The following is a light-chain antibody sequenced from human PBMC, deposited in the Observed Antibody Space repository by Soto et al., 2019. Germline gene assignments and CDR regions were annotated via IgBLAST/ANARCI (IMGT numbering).Light chain of an antibody. CDR2: GAS. V-gene: IGKV3-20*01. CDR3: QQYGTSLSVT. Sequence: VLTQSPGTLSLSRRQRATLSCRASQTVNSDYLAWYQQNPGQAPRLLIYGASSRASGMPDRFSGSGSGTDFTLAIRRLEPEDFAVYDCQQYGTSLSVTFGQGTRLEVK. CDR1: QTVNSDY. J-gene: IGKJ5*01.